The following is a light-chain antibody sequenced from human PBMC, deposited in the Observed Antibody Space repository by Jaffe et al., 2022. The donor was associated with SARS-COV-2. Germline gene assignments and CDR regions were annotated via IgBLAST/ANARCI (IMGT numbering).Light chain of an antibody. V-gene: IGKV3-20*01. CDR3: QQYGRLPGT. J-gene: IGKJ1*01. Sequence: EIVLTQSPGTLSLSPGERATLSCRASQSVSSSYLAWYQQKHGQAPRLLIYGASYRATDIPDRFSGSGYGTDFTLTISRLEPEDFAVYYCQQYGRLPGTFGQGTRVEIK. CDR2: GAS. CDR1: QSVSSSY.